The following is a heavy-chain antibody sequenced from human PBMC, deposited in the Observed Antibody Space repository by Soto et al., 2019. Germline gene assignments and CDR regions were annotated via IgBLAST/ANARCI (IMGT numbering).Heavy chain of an antibody. D-gene: IGHD3-22*01. CDR1: GGSISSGGYY. CDR2: IYYSGST. V-gene: IGHV4-31*03. J-gene: IGHJ3*02. Sequence: PSETLSLTCTVSGGSISSGGYYWSWIRQHPGKGLEWIGYIYYSGSTYYNPSLKSRVTISVDTSKNQFSLKLSSVTAADTAVYYCASAVPYYYDSSGYYYNAFDIWGQGTMVT. CDR3: ASAVPYYYDSSGYYYNAFDI.